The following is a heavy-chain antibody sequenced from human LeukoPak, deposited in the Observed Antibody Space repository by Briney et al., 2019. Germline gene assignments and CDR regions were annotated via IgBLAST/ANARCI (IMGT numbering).Heavy chain of an antibody. Sequence: GGSPRLSCAASGFTVSSNYMSWVRQAPGKGLEWVSVIYSGGSTYYADSVKGRFTISRDNSKNTLYLQMNSLRAEDTAVYYCARGSRYYDSSGYSQGYFDYWGQGTLVTVSS. D-gene: IGHD3-22*01. V-gene: IGHV3-53*01. J-gene: IGHJ4*02. CDR1: GFTVSSNY. CDR2: IYSGGST. CDR3: ARGSRYYDSSGYSQGYFDY.